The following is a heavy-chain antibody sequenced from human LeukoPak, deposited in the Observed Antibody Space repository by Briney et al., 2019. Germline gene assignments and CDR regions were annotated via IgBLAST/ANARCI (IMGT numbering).Heavy chain of an antibody. CDR2: INPSGGST. CDR3: ARGGSITIFGVVTESDFDY. V-gene: IGHV1-46*01. D-gene: IGHD3-3*01. Sequence: RASVKVSCKASGYTFTSYYMHWVRQAPGQGLEWMGIINPSGGSTSYAQKFQGRVTMIRDTSTSTVYMELSSLRSEDTAVYYCARGGSITIFGVVTESDFDYWGQGTLVTVSS. CDR1: GYTFTSYY. J-gene: IGHJ4*02.